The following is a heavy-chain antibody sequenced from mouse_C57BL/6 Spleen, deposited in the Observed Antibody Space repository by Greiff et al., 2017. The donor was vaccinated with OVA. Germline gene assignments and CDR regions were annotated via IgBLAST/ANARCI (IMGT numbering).Heavy chain of an antibody. CDR2: ISYDGSN. V-gene: IGHV3-6*01. J-gene: IGHJ3*01. D-gene: IGHD2-1*01. CDR1: GYSITSGYY. Sequence: VQLKESGPGLVKPSQSLSLTCSVTGYSITSGYYWNWIRQFPGNKLEWMGYISYDGSNNYNPSLKNRISITRDTSKNQFFLKLNSVTTEDTATYYCASLYSSYWGQGTLVTVSA. CDR3: ASLYSSY.